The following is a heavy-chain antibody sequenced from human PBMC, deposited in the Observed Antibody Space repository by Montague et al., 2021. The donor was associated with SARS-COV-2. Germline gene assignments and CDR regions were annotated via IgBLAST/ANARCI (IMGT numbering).Heavy chain of an antibody. CDR1: GAPITIGNYY. J-gene: IGHJ4*02. D-gene: IGHD3-16*02. V-gene: IGHV4-61*02. CDR3: ARDFPTERYYFDF. Sequence: TLSLTCTVSGAPITIGNYYWNWIRQPAGKGLEWIGRIYTSGRTDYNLSLKSRLTISFNTSKNEFSLRLNSLTAADTAVYYCARDFPTERYYFDFWGQGTLVIVSS. CDR2: IYTSGRT.